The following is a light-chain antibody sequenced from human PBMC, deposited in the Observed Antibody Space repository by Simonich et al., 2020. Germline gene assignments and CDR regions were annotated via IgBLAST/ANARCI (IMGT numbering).Light chain of an antibody. CDR2: DAA. J-gene: IGKJ5*01. CDR1: QSIGSS. Sequence: EIVLTQSPDFQSVPPKEKVTITCRASQSIGSSLHWYQQKPDQSPKRIIKDAAQTITGVPSRFSGSGSGTDFTLTINSLEAEDAATYYCHQSSSLPITFGQGTRLEIK. V-gene: IGKV6-21*02. CDR3: HQSSSLPIT.